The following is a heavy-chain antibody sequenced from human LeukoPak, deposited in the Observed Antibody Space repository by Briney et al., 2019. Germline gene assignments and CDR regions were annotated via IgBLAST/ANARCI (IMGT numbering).Heavy chain of an antibody. CDR1: GYTFTGYY. CDR2: INPNSGGT. J-gene: IGHJ4*02. D-gene: IGHD5-24*01. Sequence: ASVKVSCKASGYTFTGYYMHCVRQAPGQGLEWMGWINPNSGGTNYAQKFQGRVTMTRDTSISTAYMELSRLRSDDTAVYYCARDNADGYNADYWGQGTLVTVSS. V-gene: IGHV1-2*02. CDR3: ARDNADGYNADY.